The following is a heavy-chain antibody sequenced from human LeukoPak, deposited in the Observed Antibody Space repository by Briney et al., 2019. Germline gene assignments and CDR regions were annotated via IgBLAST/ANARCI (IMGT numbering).Heavy chain of an antibody. CDR3: ARGRGVIKSLNWFDP. CDR1: GYTFTSYD. Sequence: ASVKVSCRASGYTFTSYDINWVRQATGQGLEWMGWMNPNSGNTGYAQKFQGRVTMTRNTSISTAYMELSSLRSEDTAVYYCARGRGVIKSLNWFDPWGQGTLVTVSS. V-gene: IGHV1-8*01. J-gene: IGHJ5*02. CDR2: MNPNSGNT. D-gene: IGHD3-10*01.